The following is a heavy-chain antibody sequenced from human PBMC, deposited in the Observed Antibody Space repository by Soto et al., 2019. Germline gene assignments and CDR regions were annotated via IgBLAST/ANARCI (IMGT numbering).Heavy chain of an antibody. CDR2: ISAYNGNT. J-gene: IGHJ4*02. Sequence: EASVKVSCKASGYTFTSYGISWVRQAPGQGLEWMGWISAYNGNTNYAQKLQGRVTMTTDTSTSTAYMELRSLRSDDTAVYYCARVLSVRGVIQFDYWGQGTLVTVSS. CDR3: ARVLSVRGVIQFDY. D-gene: IGHD3-10*01. CDR1: GYTFTSYG. V-gene: IGHV1-18*01.